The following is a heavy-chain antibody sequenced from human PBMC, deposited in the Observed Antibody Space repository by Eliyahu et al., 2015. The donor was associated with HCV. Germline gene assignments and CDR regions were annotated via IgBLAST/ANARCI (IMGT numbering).Heavy chain of an antibody. V-gene: IGHV2-70*04. CDR1: GFSLTTTKMR. D-gene: IGHD2/OR15-2a*01. CDR3: AREEYDGYFER. J-gene: IGHJ3*02. Sequence: QVTLKESGPALVKPTQTLTLTCTFSGFSLTTTKMRVSWIRQPPGKALEWLARIDWDDDKFYSTSLKTRLTISKDTSRNQVVLRMTNMDPVDTATYYCAREEYDGYFERWGQGTLVTVSS. CDR2: IDWDDDK.